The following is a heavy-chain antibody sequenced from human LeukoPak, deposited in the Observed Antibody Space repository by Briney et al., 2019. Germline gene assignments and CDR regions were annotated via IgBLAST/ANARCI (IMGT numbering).Heavy chain of an antibody. Sequence: GGSLRLSCAASGFTFSSYGMHWVRQAPGKGLEWVAVIWYDGSNKYYADSVEGRFTISRDNSKNTLYLQMNSLRAEDTAAYYCARYYGTYFDYWGQGTLVTVSS. V-gene: IGHV3-33*01. CDR3: ARYYGTYFDY. CDR2: IWYDGSNK. D-gene: IGHD3-10*01. CDR1: GFTFSSYG. J-gene: IGHJ4*02.